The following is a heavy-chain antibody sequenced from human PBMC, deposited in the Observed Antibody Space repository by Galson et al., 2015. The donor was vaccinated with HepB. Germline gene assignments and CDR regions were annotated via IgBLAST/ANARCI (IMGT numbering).Heavy chain of an antibody. J-gene: IGHJ4*02. CDR1: GFTFSDYS. D-gene: IGHD3/OR15-3a*01. V-gene: IGHV3-11*01. CDR2: INNVGTNV. CDR3: ARDLTDFWTGYYSRYFDH. Sequence: SLRLSCAASGFTFSDYSMSWIRQAPGKGLEWLSYINNVGTNVHHADSVRGRFTISRDNAKSSLYLRINNLRAEDTAVYYCARDLTDFWTGYYSRYFDHWGQGTLATVSS.